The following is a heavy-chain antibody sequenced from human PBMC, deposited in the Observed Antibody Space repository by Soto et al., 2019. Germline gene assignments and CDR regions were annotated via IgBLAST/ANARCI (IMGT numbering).Heavy chain of an antibody. CDR1: SGPDRSHN. Sequence: QVQLQQSGPRLVKPSETLSLTCTVSSGPDRSHNWGWIRQPPGRGLEWIGYVYYTGDTAYNPSLRSRVSISADTSTNDFSLTLSSVTAADTAVYYCVRLGIDYLHGLVDVWGQGTTVSVSS. D-gene: IGHD4-17*01. CDR2: VYYTGDT. CDR3: VRLGIDYLHGLVDV. V-gene: IGHV4-59*08. J-gene: IGHJ6*02.